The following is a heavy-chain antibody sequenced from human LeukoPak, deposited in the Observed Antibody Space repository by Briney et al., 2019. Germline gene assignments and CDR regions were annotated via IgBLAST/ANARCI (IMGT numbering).Heavy chain of an antibody. CDR1: GYTFSSYY. CDR3: ARGPWDYDSSGYYYDC. CDR2: INPSGGST. D-gene: IGHD3-22*01. J-gene: IGHJ4*02. Sequence: GASVKVSCKASGYTFSSYYMHWVRQAPGPGLEWMGIINPSGGSTTYAQKFQGRVTMTRDTSTSTVYMELSSLTSEDTAVYYCARGPWDYDSSGYYYDCWGQGTLVTVSS. V-gene: IGHV1-46*01.